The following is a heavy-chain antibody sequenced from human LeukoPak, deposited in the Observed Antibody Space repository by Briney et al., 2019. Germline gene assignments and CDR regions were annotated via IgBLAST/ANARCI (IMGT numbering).Heavy chain of an antibody. D-gene: IGHD3-10*01. CDR1: GYTFTSYG. V-gene: IGHV1-18*01. CDR3: ARAPRNYGSGSYYNWYYYYYGMDV. Sequence: ASVKVSCKASGYTFTSYGISWVRQAPGQGLEWMGWISAYNGNTNYAQKLQGRVTMTTDTFTSTAYMELRSLRSDDTAVYYCARAPRNYGSGSYYNWYYYYYGMDVWGQGTTVTVSS. CDR2: ISAYNGNT. J-gene: IGHJ6*02.